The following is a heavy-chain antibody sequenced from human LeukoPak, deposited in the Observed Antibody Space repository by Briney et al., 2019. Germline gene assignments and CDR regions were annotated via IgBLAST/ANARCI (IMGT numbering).Heavy chain of an antibody. Sequence: SETLSLTCAVYGGSFSGYYWSWIRQPPGKGLEWIGEINHSGSTNYNPSLKSRVTISVDTSKNQFSLKLSSVTAADTAVYHCARSKWVVGATYFDYWGQGTLVTVSS. CDR2: INHSGST. V-gene: IGHV4-34*01. J-gene: IGHJ4*02. CDR1: GGSFSGYY. CDR3: ARSKWVVGATYFDY. D-gene: IGHD1-26*01.